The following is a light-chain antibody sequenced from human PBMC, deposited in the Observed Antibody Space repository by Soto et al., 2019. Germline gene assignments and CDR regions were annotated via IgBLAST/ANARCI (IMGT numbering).Light chain of an antibody. J-gene: IGKJ1*01. Sequence: DIQMTQSPSTLSGSVGDRVTITCRASQTISSWLAWYQQKPGKAPKLLIYKASTLKSGVPSRFSGSGSGTDFTLTISSLEPDDFATYYCQQYNSYSFGQGTKVDIK. V-gene: IGKV1-5*03. CDR3: QQYNSYS. CDR1: QTISSW. CDR2: KAS.